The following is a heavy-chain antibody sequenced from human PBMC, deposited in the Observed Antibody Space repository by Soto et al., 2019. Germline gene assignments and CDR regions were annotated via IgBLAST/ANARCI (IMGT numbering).Heavy chain of an antibody. CDR1: GYTFTSYD. CDR2: MNPNSGNT. J-gene: IGHJ5*02. CDR3: ARVSIRLKRAYWFEP. V-gene: IGHV1-8*01. D-gene: IGHD6-25*01. Sequence: GASVKVSCKASGYTFTSYDINWVRQATGQGFEWMGWMNPNSGNTGYAQKCQGRVTMTWNTSISTAYMELCSLRSEDTAVYYCARVSIRLKRAYWFEPWGQGTLVTVSS.